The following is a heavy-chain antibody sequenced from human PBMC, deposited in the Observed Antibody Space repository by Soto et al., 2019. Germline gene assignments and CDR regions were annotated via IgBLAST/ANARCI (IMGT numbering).Heavy chain of an antibody. CDR2: IIPILGIA. D-gene: IGHD3-10*01. Sequence: QVQLVQSGAEVKKPGSSVKVSCKASGGTFSSYTISWVRQAPGQGLEWMGRIIPILGIANYAQKFQGRVTITADKSTSTAYMELSSLRSEDTAVYYCARDRYGSGDLNWFDPWGQGTLVTVSS. CDR1: GGTFSSYT. V-gene: IGHV1-69*08. J-gene: IGHJ5*02. CDR3: ARDRYGSGDLNWFDP.